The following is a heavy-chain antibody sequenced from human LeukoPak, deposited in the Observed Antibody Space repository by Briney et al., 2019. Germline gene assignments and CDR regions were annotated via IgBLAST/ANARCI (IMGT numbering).Heavy chain of an antibody. J-gene: IGHJ4*02. CDR3: VRLRRNTASSGYYYYYDY. Sequence: GGSLTLSCAASGYTFSDFSVSWVRQAPGKGLEWVSSISVRSNYRYYADSVRGRFTISRDDARDSLFLQMNSLRAEDTAVYFCVRLRRNTASSGYYYYYDYWGQGTLVTVSS. CDR2: ISVRSNYR. V-gene: IGHV3-21*01. D-gene: IGHD3-22*01. CDR1: GYTFSDFS.